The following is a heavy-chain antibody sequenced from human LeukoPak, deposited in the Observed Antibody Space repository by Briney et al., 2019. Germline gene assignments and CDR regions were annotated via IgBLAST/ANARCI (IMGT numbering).Heavy chain of an antibody. Sequence: GGSLRLSCAASGFTFSSYWMSWVRQAPGKGLEWVANIKQDGSEKYYVDSVKGRFTISRDNAKSSLYLQMNSLRAEDTAVHYCARGHYSSGWYYSGLDAFDIWGQGTMVTVSS. CDR3: ARGHYSSGWYYSGLDAFDI. D-gene: IGHD6-19*01. CDR1: GFTFSSYW. CDR2: IKQDGSEK. V-gene: IGHV3-7*01. J-gene: IGHJ3*02.